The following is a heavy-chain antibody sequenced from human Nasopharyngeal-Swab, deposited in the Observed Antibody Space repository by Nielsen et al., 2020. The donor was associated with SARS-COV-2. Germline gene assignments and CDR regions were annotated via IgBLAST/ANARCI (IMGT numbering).Heavy chain of an antibody. D-gene: IGHD4-17*01. Sequence: GGSLRLSCAASGFTFSSHSMIWVRQAPGQGLEWVSYISGSGSTLYYADSVKGRITVSRDNAKSSVYLQMSSLRDEDTAVYYCTRGDGALTYFDYWGQGTLVSVSS. CDR2: ISGSGSTL. J-gene: IGHJ4*02. CDR3: TRGDGALTYFDY. V-gene: IGHV3-48*02. CDR1: GFTFSSHS.